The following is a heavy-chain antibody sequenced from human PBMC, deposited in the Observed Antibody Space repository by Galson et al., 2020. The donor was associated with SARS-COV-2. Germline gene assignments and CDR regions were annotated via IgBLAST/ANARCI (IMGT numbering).Heavy chain of an antibody. CDR1: GASFNSDV. D-gene: IGHD2-21*01. J-gene: IGHJ1*01. Sequence: AESLTLSCVASGASFNSDVMSWVRHPPEKVKGWDSSISSCNGDYTYYTDSVRSRFTISRDNSKNTLYLQMHRLRVDDTAVYYCAKGRVSWGTPICVDSGGQGGLVTVS. V-gene: IGHV3-23*01. CDR2: ISSCNGDYT. CDR3: AKGRVSWGTPICVDS.